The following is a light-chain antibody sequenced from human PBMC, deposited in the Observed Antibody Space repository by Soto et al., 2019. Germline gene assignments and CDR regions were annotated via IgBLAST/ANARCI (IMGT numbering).Light chain of an antibody. CDR3: QQSYSTPIT. J-gene: IGKJ5*01. Sequence: DLTMTQSPSSLSASVGDRFTITCRASQSISSYLNWYQQKPGKAPKLLIYAASSLQSGVPSRFSGSGSGTDFTLTISSLQPEDFATYYCQQSYSTPITFGQGTRLEIK. CDR2: AAS. CDR1: QSISSY. V-gene: IGKV1-39*01.